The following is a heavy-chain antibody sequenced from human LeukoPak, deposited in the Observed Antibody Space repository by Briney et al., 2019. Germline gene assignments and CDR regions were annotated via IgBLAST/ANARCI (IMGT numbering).Heavy chain of an antibody. CDR3: TRGRYYYDSDLAY. D-gene: IGHD3-22*01. CDR2: INADGDIT. Sequence: GGSLRLSCAASGFTFSSYWMRWVRQAPGKGLVWVSRINADGDITSYADSVKGRFIISRDNGKNTLYLQMNSLRAEDTAGYDCTRGRYYYDSDLAYWGQGTLVTASS. CDR1: GFTFSSYW. V-gene: IGHV3-74*01. J-gene: IGHJ4*02.